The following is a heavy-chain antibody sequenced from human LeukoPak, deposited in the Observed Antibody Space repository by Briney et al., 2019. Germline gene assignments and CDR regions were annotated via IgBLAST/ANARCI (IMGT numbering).Heavy chain of an antibody. J-gene: IGHJ5*02. CDR3: ARYDMDWFDP. CDR1: GGTFSSYA. D-gene: IGHD3-9*01. CDR2: INPNSGGT. Sequence: GASVKVSCKGSGGTFSSYAISWLRQAPGQGLEWMGWINPNSGGTNYAQKFQGRVTMTRDTSISTAYMELSRLRSDDTAVYYCARYDMDWFDPWGQGTLVTVSS. V-gene: IGHV1-2*02.